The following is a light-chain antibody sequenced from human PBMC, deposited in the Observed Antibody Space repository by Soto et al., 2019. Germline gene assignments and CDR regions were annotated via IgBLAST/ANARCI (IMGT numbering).Light chain of an antibody. CDR2: LNSDGSH. J-gene: IGLJ2*01. Sequence: QPVLTQSPSASASLGASVKLTCTLSSGHSSYAIAWHQQQPEKGPRYLMKLNSDGSHNKGDGIPDRFSGSSSGAERYLTISSLQSEDEADYYCQTWGTGVVFGGGTKVTVL. CDR1: SGHSSYA. V-gene: IGLV4-69*01. CDR3: QTWGTGVV.